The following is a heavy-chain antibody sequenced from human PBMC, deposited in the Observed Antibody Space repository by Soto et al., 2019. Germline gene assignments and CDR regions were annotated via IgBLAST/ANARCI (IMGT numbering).Heavy chain of an antibody. V-gene: IGHV3-23*01. D-gene: IGHD2-21*02. CDR2: ISGSGGST. CDR1: GFTFSSYA. Sequence: EVQLLESGGGLVQPGGSLRLSCAASGFTFSSYAMSWVRQAPGKGLEWVSAISGSGGSTYYADSVKGRFTISRDNXKXSXXLQMNSLRAEDTAVYDWAKSPGGRGPTAKAGGGDYWGQGTLVTVSS. CDR3: AKSPGGRGPTAKAGGGDY. J-gene: IGHJ4*02.